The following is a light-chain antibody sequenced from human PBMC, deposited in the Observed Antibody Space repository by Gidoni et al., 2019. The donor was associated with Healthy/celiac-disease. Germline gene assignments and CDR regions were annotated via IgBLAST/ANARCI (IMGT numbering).Light chain of an antibody. CDR3: QQYYSTPYT. CDR2: WAS. Sequence: DIVMTQSPDSLAVSLGERATINCKSSQSVLYSSNNKNYLAWYQQKQGQPPKLLIYWASTRESGVPDRFSCSGSGTYFTLTISRLQADDVAVYCCQQYYSTPYTFGQRTKLEIK. CDR1: QSVLYSSNNKNY. V-gene: IGKV4-1*01. J-gene: IGKJ2*01.